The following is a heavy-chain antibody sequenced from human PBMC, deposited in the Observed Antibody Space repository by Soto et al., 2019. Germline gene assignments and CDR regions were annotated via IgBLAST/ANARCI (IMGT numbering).Heavy chain of an antibody. J-gene: IGHJ4*02. CDR3: TTDTLITGTTLGDY. CDR1: GFTFSNAW. Sequence: EVQLVESGGGLVKPGGSLRLSCAASGFTFSNAWMSWVRQAPGRGLGGVGGIKSKTDGGTTDYAAPVKGRFTISRDDSKNTLYLQMNSLKTEDTAVYYCTTDTLITGTTLGDYWGQGTLVTVSS. D-gene: IGHD1-7*01. CDR2: IKSKTDGGTT. V-gene: IGHV3-15*01.